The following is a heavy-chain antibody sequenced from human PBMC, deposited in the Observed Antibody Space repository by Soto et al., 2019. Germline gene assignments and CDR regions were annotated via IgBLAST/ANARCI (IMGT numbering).Heavy chain of an antibody. Sequence: SETLSLTCTVYGSSISNYYWSWIRQPPGKGLEWIGHINTSGDTNYNPSLKSRVTISVDVSKNQLSLKVSSMTAADTAVYYCARERSERLNDGEDIGYWGQGTLVTVSS. CDR2: INTSGDT. V-gene: IGHV4-4*07. CDR1: GSSISNYY. J-gene: IGHJ4*02. D-gene: IGHD2-15*01. CDR3: ARERSERLNDGEDIGY.